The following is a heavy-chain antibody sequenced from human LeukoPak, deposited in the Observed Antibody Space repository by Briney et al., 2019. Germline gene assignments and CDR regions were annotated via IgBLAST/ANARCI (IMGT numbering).Heavy chain of an antibody. J-gene: IGHJ4*02. V-gene: IGHV3-23*01. CDR3: AKDLAFGYGSGSYSDY. CDR2: ISGSGSGT. D-gene: IGHD3-10*01. CDR1: GFTFSNYA. Sequence: PGGSLRLSCAASGFTFSNYAMNWVRQAPGKGLEWVSTISGSGSGTYYADSVKGRFTVSRDNSKNTLYLQMNSLRAEDTAVYFCAKDLAFGYGSGSYSDYWGQGTLVTVSS.